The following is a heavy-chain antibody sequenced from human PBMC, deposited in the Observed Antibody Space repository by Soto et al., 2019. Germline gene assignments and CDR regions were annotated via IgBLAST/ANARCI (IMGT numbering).Heavy chain of an antibody. CDR1: GFTFDDYA. Sequence: PGGSLRLSCAASGFTFDDYAMHWVRQAPGKGLEWVSGISWNSGSIGYADSVKGRFTISRDNAKNSLYLQMNSLRAEDTALYYCAKDTPRWLHLGELAFHAFDIWGQGTMVTVSS. J-gene: IGHJ3*02. CDR2: ISWNSGSI. CDR3: AKDTPRWLHLGELAFHAFDI. V-gene: IGHV3-9*01. D-gene: IGHD3-16*02.